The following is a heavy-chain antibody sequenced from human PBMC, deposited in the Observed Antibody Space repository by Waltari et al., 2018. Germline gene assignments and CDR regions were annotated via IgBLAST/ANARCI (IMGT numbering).Heavy chain of an antibody. CDR2: INAGNGNT. J-gene: IGHJ4*02. CDR3: ARDLVYYYGSGSLHY. V-gene: IGHV1-3*01. D-gene: IGHD3-10*01. CDR1: GYTFTSYA. Sequence: QVQLVQSGAEVKKPGASVKLYCTASGYTFTSYAMHWVRQAPGQRLEWMGWINAGNGNTKDSQKSQGRVTITRDTSASTAYMELSSLRSEDTAVYYCARDLVYYYGSGSLHYWGQGTLVTVSS.